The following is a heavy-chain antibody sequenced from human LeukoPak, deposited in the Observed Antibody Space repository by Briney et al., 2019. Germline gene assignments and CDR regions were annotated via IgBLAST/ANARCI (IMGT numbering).Heavy chain of an antibody. CDR1: GFTFSSYS. V-gene: IGHV3-21*01. CDR2: ISSSSSYI. Sequence: GGSLRLSCAASGFTFSSYSMNWVRQAPGKGLEWVSSISSSSSYIYYADSVKGRFTISRDNAKSSLYLQMNSLRAEDTAIYYCARDPYNGNYGDSYYYYMDVWGKGTTVTISS. D-gene: IGHD1-26*01. CDR3: ARDPYNGNYGDSYYYYMDV. J-gene: IGHJ6*03.